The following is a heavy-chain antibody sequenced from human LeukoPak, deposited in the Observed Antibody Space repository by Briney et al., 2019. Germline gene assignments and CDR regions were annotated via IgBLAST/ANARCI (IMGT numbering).Heavy chain of an antibody. D-gene: IGHD6-25*01. CDR2: INHSGNT. J-gene: IGHJ4*02. CDR3: AAAFDY. Sequence: SETLSLTCAVYGGSFSGYYWSWIRQPPGKGLEWIGEINHSGNTNYNPSLKSRVTISVDTSKNQFSLELNSVTAADTAVYYCAAAFDYWGQGTLVTVSS. CDR1: GGSFSGYY. V-gene: IGHV4-34*01.